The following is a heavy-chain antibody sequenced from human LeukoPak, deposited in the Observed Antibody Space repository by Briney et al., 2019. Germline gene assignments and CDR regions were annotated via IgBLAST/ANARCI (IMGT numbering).Heavy chain of an antibody. Sequence: GGSLKLSCAASRFSFSNHSMNWVRQAPGKGLEWVSYISNSGSAKYYAASVKGRFTISRDNGKNSLYLQMNSLRAEDTAVYYCAGDTNGYWGQGTLVTVSS. D-gene: IGHD2-8*01. CDR1: RFSFSNHS. V-gene: IGHV3-48*01. CDR3: AGDTNGY. J-gene: IGHJ4*02. CDR2: ISNSGSAK.